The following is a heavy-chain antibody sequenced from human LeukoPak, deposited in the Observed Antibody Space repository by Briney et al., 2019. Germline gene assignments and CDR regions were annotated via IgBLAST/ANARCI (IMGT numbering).Heavy chain of an antibody. J-gene: IGHJ4*02. V-gene: IGHV3-21*01. CDR3: ARGPTYGSRSDFLES. CDR2: ISGTSANI. D-gene: IGHD3-10*01. CDR1: GFTFSDYR. Sequence: GGSLRLSCAASGFTFSDYRMNWVRQAPGKGLEWVSSISGTSANIYYADSVRGRFTISRDNAKNSVYLQMNSLRVEDTAVYYCARGPTYGSRSDFLESWGLGTLVTVSS.